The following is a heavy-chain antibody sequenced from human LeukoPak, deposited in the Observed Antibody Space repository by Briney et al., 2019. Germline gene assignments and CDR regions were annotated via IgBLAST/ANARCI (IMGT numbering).Heavy chain of an antibody. Sequence: GGSLRLSCAASGFTFSSYGMHWVRQAPGKGLEWVAIIWYDGSNKYYADSVKGRFTISRDNSKNTLYLQMNSLRAEDTAVYYCARGIVVVVAATQFDYWGQGTLVTVSS. V-gene: IGHV3-30*02. D-gene: IGHD2-15*01. CDR3: ARGIVVVVAATQFDY. CDR1: GFTFSSYG. J-gene: IGHJ4*02. CDR2: IWYDGSNK.